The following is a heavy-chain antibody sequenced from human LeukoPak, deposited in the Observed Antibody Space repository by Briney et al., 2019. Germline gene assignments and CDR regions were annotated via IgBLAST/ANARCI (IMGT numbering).Heavy chain of an antibody. Sequence: ASVKVSCKASGYTFTCYYMHWVRQAPGQGLEWMGWINPNSGGTNYAQKFQGRVTMTRDRCISTAYMELSRLRSDDTAVYYCARGLRYYDFWSGYYTSWSDPWGQGTRVTVSA. CDR2: INPNSGGT. J-gene: IGHJ5*02. CDR3: ARGLRYYDFWSGYYTSWSDP. V-gene: IGHV1-2*02. D-gene: IGHD3-3*01. CDR1: GYTFTCYY.